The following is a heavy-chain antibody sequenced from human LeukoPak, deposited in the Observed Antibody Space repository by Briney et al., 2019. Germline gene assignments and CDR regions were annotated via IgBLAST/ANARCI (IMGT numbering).Heavy chain of an antibody. D-gene: IGHD3-10*01. Sequence: SETLSLTCTVSGASISSGPYYWAWFRQHPGKGLGWIGYIYNTGSTHFNPSLKSRLTIFLDMSSNQVSLNLRSVTAADTAVYYCARDRGTYWYFDLWGRGTPVTVSS. V-gene: IGHV4-31*03. CDR3: ARDRGTYWYFDL. CDR1: GASISSGPYY. J-gene: IGHJ2*01. CDR2: IYNTGST.